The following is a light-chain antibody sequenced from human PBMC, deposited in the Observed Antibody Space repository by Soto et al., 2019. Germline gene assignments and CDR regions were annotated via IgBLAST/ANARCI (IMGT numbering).Light chain of an antibody. J-gene: IGKJ1*01. CDR3: QRYNSNPWT. CDR2: AAS. Sequence: DIQMTQSPSTLSASVGDRVTITCRASQSVNGWLAWYQQKPGKAPKLLIYAASNLESGVPSRFSGSGSGTDFTLTISSLQPADSATYYCQRYNSNPWTFGQGTKVEVK. V-gene: IGKV1-5*01. CDR1: QSVNGW.